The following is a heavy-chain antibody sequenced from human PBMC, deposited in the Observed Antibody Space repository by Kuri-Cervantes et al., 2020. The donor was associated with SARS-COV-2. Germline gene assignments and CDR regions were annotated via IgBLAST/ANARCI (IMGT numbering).Heavy chain of an antibody. Sequence: GGSLRLSCAASGFTLSACDMHWVRQVTGKGLEWVSTIATSGDTYYLNSVKGRFTISRESARNYLYLQMNSLRVEDTAVYYCVREAPGSASGITSFDLWGRGTLVTVSS. CDR2: IATSGDT. CDR1: GFTLSACD. V-gene: IGHV3-13*01. D-gene: IGHD3-10*01. J-gene: IGHJ2*01. CDR3: VREAPGSASGITSFDL.